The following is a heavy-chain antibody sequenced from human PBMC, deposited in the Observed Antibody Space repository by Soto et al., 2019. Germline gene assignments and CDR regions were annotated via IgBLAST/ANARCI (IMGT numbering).Heavy chain of an antibody. CDR3: ARDLKGLYYSES. Sequence: ASVNVSCKASGYTFISYAIHWVRQAPGQRLEWMGWINAGNGNTKYSQKFQGRVTITRDTSESTAYMELTSLRSEDTAVYYCARDLKGLYYSESWGQGNMVNVSS. CDR2: INAGNGNT. J-gene: IGHJ4*02. CDR1: GYTFISYA. V-gene: IGHV1-3*01.